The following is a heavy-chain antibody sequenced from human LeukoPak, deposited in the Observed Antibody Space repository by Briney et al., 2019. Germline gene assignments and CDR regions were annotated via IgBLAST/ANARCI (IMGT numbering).Heavy chain of an antibody. CDR2: ISGGGERT. CDR1: GIVFSNTA. V-gene: IGHV3-23*01. D-gene: IGHD6-19*01. Sequence: PGGSLSLSCAASGIVFSNTAMNWARQSPGRGLEWVSAISGGGERTFYADSVKGRFTISRDNSKNMVYLQMNSLRADDTAIYYCGKDGGQYSSGPEFDPRGQGALVTVSS. CDR3: GKDGGQYSSGPEFDP. J-gene: IGHJ5*02.